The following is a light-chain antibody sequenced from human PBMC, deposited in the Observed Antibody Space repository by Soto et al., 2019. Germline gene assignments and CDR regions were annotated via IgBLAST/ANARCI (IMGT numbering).Light chain of an antibody. CDR1: QSVSID. J-gene: IGKJ1*01. CDR3: QQYGSSVWT. V-gene: IGKV3-20*01. CDR2: GAS. Sequence: EIVMTQSPATPSVSPGERETLSCRASQSVSIDLAWYQQTPGQAPRLLIYGASSRATGIPDRFSGSGSGTDFTLTISRLEPEDFAVYYCQQYGSSVWTFGQGTKVDI.